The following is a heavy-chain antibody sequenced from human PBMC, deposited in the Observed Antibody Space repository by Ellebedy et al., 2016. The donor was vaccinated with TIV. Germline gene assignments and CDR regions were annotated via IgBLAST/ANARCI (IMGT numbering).Heavy chain of an antibody. CDR2: ISGSGGST. V-gene: IGHV3-23*01. D-gene: IGHD3-10*01. J-gene: IGHJ4*02. CDR3: ARVFYGSGRSLTDY. CDR1: GFTFSSYA. Sequence: GESLKISXAASGFTFSSYAMSWVRQAPGKGLEWVSAISGSGGSTYYADSVKGRFTISRDNSKNTLYLQMNSLRAEDTAVYYCARVFYGSGRSLTDYWGQGTLVTVSS.